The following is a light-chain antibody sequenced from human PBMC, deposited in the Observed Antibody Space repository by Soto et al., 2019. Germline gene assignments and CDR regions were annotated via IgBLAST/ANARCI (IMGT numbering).Light chain of an antibody. J-gene: IGLJ3*02. Sequence: QSALTQPASVSGSPGQSITISCTGTSSDVGSYNLVSWYQQHPGRAPKLMIYSVSKRPSGVSNGFSGSKYGNTASLTISGLQAEDEADDYCCSYAGSSTLFGGGTKVTVL. V-gene: IGLV2-23*02. CDR2: SVS. CDR3: CSYAGSSTL. CDR1: SSDVGSYNL.